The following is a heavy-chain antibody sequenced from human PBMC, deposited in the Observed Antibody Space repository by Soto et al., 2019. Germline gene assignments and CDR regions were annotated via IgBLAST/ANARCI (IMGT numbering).Heavy chain of an antibody. CDR1: GYTFTSHD. D-gene: IGHD2-2*01. V-gene: IGHV1-8*01. CDR2: MNPNSGHT. J-gene: IGHJ5*02. Sequence: QVQLVQSGAEVKKPGASVKVSCKASGYTFTSHDINWMRQATGQGLEWMGWMNPNSGHTNYAQKCQGKATMTSDTSISTAYMEFSNLKSEDTAIYYCASDMSTTWGQGTLVTVSS. CDR3: ASDMSTT.